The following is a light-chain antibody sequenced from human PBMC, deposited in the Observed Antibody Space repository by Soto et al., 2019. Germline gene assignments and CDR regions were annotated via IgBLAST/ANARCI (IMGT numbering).Light chain of an antibody. J-gene: IGKJ4*01. CDR1: QSVSSY. CDR2: DAS. CDR3: QQRINWPPV. Sequence: EIVLTQSPATLSLSPGERATLSCRASQSVSSYLAWYQQKPGQAPRLLIYDASNRATGIPARFSGSGSGTDFTLTISSLEPEDFAVYYCQQRINWPPVFGGGTKVEIK. V-gene: IGKV3-11*01.